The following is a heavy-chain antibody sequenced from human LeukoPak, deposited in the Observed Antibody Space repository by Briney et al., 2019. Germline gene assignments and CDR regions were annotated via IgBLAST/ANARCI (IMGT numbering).Heavy chain of an antibody. CDR1: GFTFDDYA. CDR2: ISWNSGSI. Sequence: GRSLRLSCAASGFTFDDYAMHWVRQAPGKGLEGVSGISWNSGSIGYADSVKGRFTISRDNAKNSLYLQMNSLRAEDTALYYCAKDIRHGHYDFWSGYPFDAFDIWGQGTMVTVSS. D-gene: IGHD3-3*01. J-gene: IGHJ3*02. CDR3: AKDIRHGHYDFWSGYPFDAFDI. V-gene: IGHV3-9*01.